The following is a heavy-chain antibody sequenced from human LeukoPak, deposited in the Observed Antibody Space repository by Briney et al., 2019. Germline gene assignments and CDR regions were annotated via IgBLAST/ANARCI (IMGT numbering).Heavy chain of an antibody. CDR1: GYTFTGYY. V-gene: IGHV1-2*02. CDR2: INPNSGGT. CDR3: AREYYYGSGSYRSLDY. Sequence: ASVKVSCKASGYTFTGYYVHWVRQAPGQGLEWMGWINPNSGGTNYAQKFQGRVTMTRDTSISTAYMELSRLRSDDTAVYYCAREYYYGSGSYRSLDYWGQGTLVTVSS. J-gene: IGHJ4*02. D-gene: IGHD3-10*01.